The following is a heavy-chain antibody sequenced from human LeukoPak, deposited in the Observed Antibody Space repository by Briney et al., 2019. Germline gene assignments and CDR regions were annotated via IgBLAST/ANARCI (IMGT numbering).Heavy chain of an antibody. V-gene: IGHV4-31*03. CDR2: IYYSGIT. CDR3: ARVTSGEFADY. J-gene: IGHJ4*02. CDR1: GGSISIGGYY. Sequence: PSGTLSLTCTVSGGSISIGGYYWSWIRQHPGKGLEWIGYIYYSGITYYNPSLKSRVTISVDTSKNQFSLYLSSVTAADTAVYYCARVTSGEFADYWGQGTLVTVSS. D-gene: IGHD3-10*01.